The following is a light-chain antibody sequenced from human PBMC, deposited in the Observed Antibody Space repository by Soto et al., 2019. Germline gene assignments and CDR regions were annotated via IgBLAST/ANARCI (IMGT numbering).Light chain of an antibody. J-gene: IGKJ4*01. V-gene: IGKV3-15*01. CDR3: QYYNNWLAT. CDR1: QTLSNA. Sequence: TQSPATLSVSLSYKVSLSCRANQTLSNALAWYQQQPGQAPRLLIYAASTRATGVSARFSGSGSGTEFTHTISTLQSEHFTINYCQYYNNWLATFGGGTKVDIK. CDR2: AAS.